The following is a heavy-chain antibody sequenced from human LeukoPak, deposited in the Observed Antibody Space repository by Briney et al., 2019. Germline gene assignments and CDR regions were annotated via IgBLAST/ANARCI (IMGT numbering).Heavy chain of an antibody. CDR3: ARDGRHYCSSTSCPGELRFDP. V-gene: IGHV1-18*01. J-gene: IGHJ5*02. D-gene: IGHD2-2*01. CDR1: GYTFTSYG. CDR2: ISAYNGNT. Sequence: PWASVKVSCKASGYTFTSYGISWVRQAPGQGLEWMGWISAYNGNTNYAQKLQSRVTMTTDTSTSTAYMELRSLRSDDTAVYYCARDGRHYCSSTSCPGELRFDPWGQGTLVTVSS.